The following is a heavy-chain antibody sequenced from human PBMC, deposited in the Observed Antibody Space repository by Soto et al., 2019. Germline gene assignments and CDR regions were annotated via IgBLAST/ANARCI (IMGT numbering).Heavy chain of an antibody. CDR3: AGTDVSRSVDY. Sequence: SETLSLTCSVSGVSISNYYWNWIRQAPGQGLEWIGCISYSGGTKYNPSLKSRVTISVDTSKNQFSLKLSSVTAADTAVYYCAGTDVSRSVDYWGQGTLVTVS. CDR1: GVSISNYY. J-gene: IGHJ4*02. CDR2: ISYSGGT. V-gene: IGHV4-59*08. D-gene: IGHD6-6*01.